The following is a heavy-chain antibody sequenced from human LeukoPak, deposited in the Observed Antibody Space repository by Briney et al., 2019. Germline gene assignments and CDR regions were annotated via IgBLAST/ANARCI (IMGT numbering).Heavy chain of an antibody. V-gene: IGHV3-21*01. Sequence: GGSLRLSCAASGFTFSSYSMNWVRQAPGKGLEWVSSISSSSSYIHYADSVKGRFTISRDNAKNSLYLQMNSLRAEDTAVYYCARGDCSSTSCYWFDPNNWFDPWGQGTLVTVSS. CDR3: ARGDCSSTSCYWFDPNNWFDP. CDR1: GFTFSSYS. D-gene: IGHD2-2*01. J-gene: IGHJ5*02. CDR2: ISSSSSYI.